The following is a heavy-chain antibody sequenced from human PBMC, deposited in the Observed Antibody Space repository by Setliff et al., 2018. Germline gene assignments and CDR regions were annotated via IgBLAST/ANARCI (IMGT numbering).Heavy chain of an antibody. V-gene: IGHV1-69*10. CDR2: IIPILGIA. CDR1: GGTFSSYA. CDR3: ARVYAYSYGFDY. Sequence: GASVKVSCKASGGTFSSYAISWVRQAPGQGLEWMGGIIPILGIANYAQKFQGRVTITADKSTSTAYMELSSLRSEDTAVYYCARVYAYSYGFDYWGQGTPVTVSS. J-gene: IGHJ4*02. D-gene: IGHD3-16*01.